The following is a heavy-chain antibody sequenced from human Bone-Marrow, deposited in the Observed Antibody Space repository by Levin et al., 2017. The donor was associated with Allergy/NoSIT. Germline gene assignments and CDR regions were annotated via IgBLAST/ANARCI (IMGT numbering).Heavy chain of an antibody. CDR3: ATDSSIAARRGQVNYYYYYGMDV. CDR1: GYTLTELS. J-gene: IGHJ6*02. Sequence: RASVKVSCKVSGYTLTELSMHWVRQAPGKGLEWMGGFDPEDGETIYAQKFQGRVTMTEDTSTDTAYMELSSLRSEDTAVYYCATDSSIAARRGQVNYYYYYGMDVWGQGTTVTVSS. V-gene: IGHV1-24*01. D-gene: IGHD6-6*01. CDR2: FDPEDGET.